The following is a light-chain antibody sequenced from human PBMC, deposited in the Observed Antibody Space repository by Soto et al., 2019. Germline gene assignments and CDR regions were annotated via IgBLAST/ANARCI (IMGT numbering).Light chain of an antibody. J-gene: IGKJ5*01. CDR3: QKLNTYPLT. CDR1: QNIRTW. CDR2: DAS. Sequence: DIPMTQSPSTLSASVGDRVTITCRASQNIRTWLSWYQQKPGKAPNLLIFDASSLQSGVPSRFSGRGSGTEFTLTISSLQPEDFARYYCQKLNTYPLTFGQGTRLEIK. V-gene: IGKV1-5*01.